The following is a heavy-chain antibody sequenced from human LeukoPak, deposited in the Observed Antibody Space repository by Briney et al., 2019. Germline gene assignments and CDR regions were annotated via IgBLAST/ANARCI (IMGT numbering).Heavy chain of an antibody. J-gene: IGHJ3*02. CDR1: GGSFSGYY. Sequence: HSETLSLTCAVYGGSFSGYYWSWIRQPPGKGLEWIGYIYYSGSTNYNPSLKSRVTISVDTSKNQFSLKLSSVTAADTAVYYCARTYYGDYPNDAFDIWGQGTMVTVSS. V-gene: IGHV4-59*01. D-gene: IGHD4-17*01. CDR2: IYYSGST. CDR3: ARTYYGDYPNDAFDI.